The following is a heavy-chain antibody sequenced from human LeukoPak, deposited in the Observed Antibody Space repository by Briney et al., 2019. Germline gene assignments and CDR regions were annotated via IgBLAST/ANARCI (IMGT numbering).Heavy chain of an antibody. CDR1: GGSISSSSYY. Sequence: SETLSLTCTVSGGSISSSSYYWGWIRQPPGKGLEWIGSIYYSGSTYYNPSLESRVTISVDTSKNQFSLKPSSVTAADTAVYYCARVQLEPYYYYYYMDVWGKGTTVTVSS. D-gene: IGHD1-1*01. CDR3: ARVQLEPYYYYYYMDV. CDR2: IYYSGST. V-gene: IGHV4-39*07. J-gene: IGHJ6*03.